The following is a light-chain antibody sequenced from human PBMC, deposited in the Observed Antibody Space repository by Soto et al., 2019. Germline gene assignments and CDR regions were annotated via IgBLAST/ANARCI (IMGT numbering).Light chain of an antibody. CDR1: QGISSY. V-gene: IGKV1-39*01. CDR2: AAS. Sequence: DIQMTQSPSSLAASVGDRVTITCRASQGISSYLNWYQQKPGKAPRLLIYAASSLQSGVSSRFSGSGSGTDFTLTISSLLPEDFAIYYCQESYTNPYIFGQGTKLEIK. J-gene: IGKJ2*01. CDR3: QESYTNPYI.